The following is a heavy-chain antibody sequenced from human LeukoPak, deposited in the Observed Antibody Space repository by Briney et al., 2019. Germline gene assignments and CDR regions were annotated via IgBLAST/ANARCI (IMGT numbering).Heavy chain of an antibody. Sequence: SETLSLTCTVSGGSISSYYWTWIRQPPGKGLEWIGYIYYSGSTKYNPSLKSRVTISVDTSKNQFSLKLGSVTAADTAVYYCARDQYDTGAFDIWGQGTMVTVSS. J-gene: IGHJ3*02. CDR1: GGSISSYY. D-gene: IGHD3-22*01. CDR3: ARDQYDTGAFDI. CDR2: IYYSGST. V-gene: IGHV4-59*01.